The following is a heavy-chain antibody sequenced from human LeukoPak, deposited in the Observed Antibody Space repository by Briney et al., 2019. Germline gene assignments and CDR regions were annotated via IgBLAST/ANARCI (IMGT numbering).Heavy chain of an antibody. J-gene: IGHJ6*03. Sequence: SETLSLTCTVSGGSISSYYWSWIRQPAGKGLEWIGRIYTSGSTNYNPSLKSRFTMSVDTSKNQFSLELSSVTAADTAVYYCARDSLGRTYYYDSSEGDYYYYYYMDVWGKGTTVTVSS. CDR1: GGSISSYY. CDR2: IYTSGST. CDR3: ARDSLGRTYYYDSSEGDYYYYYYMDV. D-gene: IGHD3-22*01. V-gene: IGHV4-4*07.